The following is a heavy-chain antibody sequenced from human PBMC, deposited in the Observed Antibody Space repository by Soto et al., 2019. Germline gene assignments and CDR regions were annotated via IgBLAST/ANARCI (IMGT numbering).Heavy chain of an antibody. CDR2: INHSGST. CDR1: GGSFSGYY. CDR3: ARGTRWGCFDP. V-gene: IGHV4-34*01. Sequence: SETLSLTCAVYGGSFSGYYWSWIRQPPGKGLEWIGEINHSGSTNCNPSLKSRVTISVDTSKNQFSLKLSSVTAADTAVYYCARGTRWGCFDPWGQGTLVTVSS. D-gene: IGHD3-16*01. J-gene: IGHJ5*02.